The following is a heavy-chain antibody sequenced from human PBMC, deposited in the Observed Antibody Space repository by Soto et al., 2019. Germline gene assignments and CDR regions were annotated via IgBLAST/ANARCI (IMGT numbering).Heavy chain of an antibody. CDR1: GGSISSADYY. Sequence: LXESGPGLVKPSQTLSLTCTVSGGSISSADYYWSWIRQPPGKGLEWIGYFHSSGATYKDPSHKSRVTISVDTSKNQISLKLDSVTAADTAVYYCASIWFGDFDYWGHGTLVTVSS. CDR3: ASIWFGDFDY. J-gene: IGHJ4*01. CDR2: FHSSGAT. V-gene: IGHV4-30-4*01. D-gene: IGHD3-10*01.